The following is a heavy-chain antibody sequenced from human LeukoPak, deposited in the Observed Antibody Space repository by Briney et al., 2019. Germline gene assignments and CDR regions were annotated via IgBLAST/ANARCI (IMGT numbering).Heavy chain of an antibody. V-gene: IGHV3-23*01. J-gene: IGHJ4*02. CDR1: GFTFTSYA. D-gene: IGHD3-10*01. Sequence: PGGSLRLSCAASGFTFTSYAMSWVRQTPGKGLEWVSTISGSAGRTYCADSVKGRFTISRDNSQNTSYLQMNSLRAEDTAVYYCAKTVVSDGWNYFDYWGQGTLVTVSS. CDR3: AKTVVSDGWNYFDY. CDR2: ISGSAGRT.